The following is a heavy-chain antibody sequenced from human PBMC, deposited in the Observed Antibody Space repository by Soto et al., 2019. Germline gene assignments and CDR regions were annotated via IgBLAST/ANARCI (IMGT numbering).Heavy chain of an antibody. J-gene: IGHJ6*02. CDR1: GFGFNTYA. V-gene: IGHV3-23*01. Sequence: EVQLLESGGGLVQPGGSLRLSCAASGFGFNTYAMSWVRQARGKGPEWVSTVSASGGSTYSADSVKGRFTISRDNSKNTVHLQMNSLRAEDTAVYYCAKTMGDCSGGSCYGAYSMDVWGQGITVTVSS. D-gene: IGHD2-15*01. CDR3: AKTMGDCSGGSCYGAYSMDV. CDR2: VSASGGST.